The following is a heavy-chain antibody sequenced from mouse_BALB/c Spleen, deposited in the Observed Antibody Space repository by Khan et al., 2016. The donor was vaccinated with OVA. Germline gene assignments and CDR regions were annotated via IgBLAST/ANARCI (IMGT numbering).Heavy chain of an antibody. CDR2: IWSDGST. D-gene: IGHD2-12*01. J-gene: IGHJ4*01. Sequence: QVQLQQSGPGLVAPSQSLSITCTISGFSLTNDGVHWVRQPPGKGLEWLVVIWSDGSTTYYSALKSRLTIITDNSTNQVFLKMNSLHTDDTAISFRARQDCYKYNSMDYWGQGTSVTVSS. V-gene: IGHV2-6-1*01. CDR1: GFSLTNDG. CDR3: ARQDCYKYNSMDY.